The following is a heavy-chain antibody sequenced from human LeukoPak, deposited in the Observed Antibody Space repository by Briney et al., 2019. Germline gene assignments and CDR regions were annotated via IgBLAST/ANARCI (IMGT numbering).Heavy chain of an antibody. CDR2: IYYSGST. Sequence: SETLSLTCTVSGGSISSGSYYWSWIRQPAGKGLEWIGYIYYSGSTNYNPSLKSRVTISVDTSKNQFSLKLSSVTAADTAVYYCARVIEYSSSRYYFDYWGQGTLVTVSS. D-gene: IGHD6-6*01. V-gene: IGHV4-61*10. J-gene: IGHJ4*02. CDR3: ARVIEYSSSRYYFDY. CDR1: GGSISSGSYY.